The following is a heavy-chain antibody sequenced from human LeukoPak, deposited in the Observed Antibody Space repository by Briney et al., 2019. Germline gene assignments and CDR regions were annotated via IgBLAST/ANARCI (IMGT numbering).Heavy chain of an antibody. V-gene: IGHV3-74*03. D-gene: IGHD6-6*01. CDR1: EFTFSRYW. J-gene: IGHJ4*02. Sequence: PGESLRLSCAASEFTFSRYWMHWVRQAPGKGLVLVSLVSPDGLTTKYADSVKGRFTISRDNSKNTLYLQMNSLRAEDTAVYYCAKDSTSRQDYYFDYWGQGTLVTVSS. CDR2: VSPDGLTT. CDR3: AKDSTSRQDYYFDY.